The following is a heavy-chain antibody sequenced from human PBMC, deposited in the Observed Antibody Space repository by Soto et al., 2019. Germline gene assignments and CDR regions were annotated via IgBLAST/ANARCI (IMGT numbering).Heavy chain of an antibody. CDR2: IRSEAFGGTT. CDR3: TSGPYCSSSSCYRGDYYYYYGLDV. D-gene: IGHD2-2*02. Sequence: EVQLVESGGGLVQPGRSLRLSCTTSGFTFGDYAVSWVRQAPGKGLEWVAFIRSEAFGGTTEYAASVKGRFTISRDDSKSIAYLQMNSLKTEDTAVYFCTSGPYCSSSSCYRGDYYYYYGLDV. V-gene: IGHV3-49*04. CDR1: GFTFGDYA. J-gene: IGHJ6*01.